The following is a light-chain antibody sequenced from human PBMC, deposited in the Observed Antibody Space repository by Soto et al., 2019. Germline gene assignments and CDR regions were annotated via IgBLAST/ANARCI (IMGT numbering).Light chain of an antibody. J-gene: IGKJ3*01. CDR3: HRTYRIPST. CDR2: AAS. V-gene: IGKV1-39*01. CDR1: QSISTF. Sequence: DIQMTQSPSSLSASVGDRVTIPCRASQSISTFLNWYQHKPGEAPKLLIYAASTLQSGVPSRFRGRESGKDFTLTISSVPPEDVATYYCHRTYRIPSTFGARTKV.